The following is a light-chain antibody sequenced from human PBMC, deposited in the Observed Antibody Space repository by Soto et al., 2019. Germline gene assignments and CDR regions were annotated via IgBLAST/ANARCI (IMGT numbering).Light chain of an antibody. V-gene: IGKV3-20*01. Sequence: VVSQSPGTLSLSPGERATLSCRASQSVSSSYLAWYQQKPGQAPRLLIYGASSRATGIPDRFSGSGSGTDFTLTISRLEPEDFAVYYCQQYGSSPQTFGQGTKVAIK. CDR1: QSVSSSY. CDR3: QQYGSSPQT. CDR2: GAS. J-gene: IGKJ1*01.